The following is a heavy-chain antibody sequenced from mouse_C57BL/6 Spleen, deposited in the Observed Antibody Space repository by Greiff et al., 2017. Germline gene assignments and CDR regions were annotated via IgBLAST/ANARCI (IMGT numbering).Heavy chain of an antibody. CDR2: INPSSGYT. J-gene: IGHJ4*01. Sequence: QVQLQQSGAELARPGASVKMSCKASGYTFTSYTMHWVKQRPRQGLEWIGYINPSSGYTKYNQKFKDKATLTADKSSSTAYMQLSSLTSEDSAVYYCARENMSCSMDYWGQGTSVTVSS. V-gene: IGHV1-4*01. D-gene: IGHD2-3*01. CDR3: ARENMSCSMDY. CDR1: GYTFTSYT.